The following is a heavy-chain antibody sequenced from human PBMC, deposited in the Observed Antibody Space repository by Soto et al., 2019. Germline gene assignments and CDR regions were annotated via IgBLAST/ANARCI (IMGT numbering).Heavy chain of an antibody. CDR1: VFTFSSYA. CDR2: ISGSGGST. Sequence: VGSLRLSCASSVFTFSSYAMSCVRQAPGKGLEWVSAISGSGGSTYYADSVKGRFTISRDNSKNTLYLQMNSLRAEDTAVYYCAKDRWLLGKNWFEPWGQGTLVNVSS. V-gene: IGHV3-23*01. J-gene: IGHJ5*02. CDR3: AKDRWLLGKNWFEP. D-gene: IGHD3-22*01.